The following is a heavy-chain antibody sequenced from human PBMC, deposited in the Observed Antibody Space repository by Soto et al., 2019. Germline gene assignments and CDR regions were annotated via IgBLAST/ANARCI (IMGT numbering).Heavy chain of an antibody. J-gene: IGHJ6*02. CDR2: ISAYNGNT. CDR1: GNTFTSYG. CDR3: ARVDRYYYYGMDV. V-gene: IGHV1-18*01. Sequence: QVQLVQSGAEVKKPGASVKVSCKASGNTFTSYGISWVRQAPGKGLEWMGWISAYNGNTNYAQKVQGRVTMTTDTSTRTAYMELKSLRSDDTAVYYCARVDRYYYYGMDVWGQGTTVTVSS.